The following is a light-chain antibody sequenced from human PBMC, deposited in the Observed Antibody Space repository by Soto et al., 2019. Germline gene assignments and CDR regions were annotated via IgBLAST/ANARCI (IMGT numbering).Light chain of an antibody. V-gene: IGKV4-1*01. CDR1: QSLLYSFNNKNY. CDR3: QHYYETPWP. Sequence: DIVMTQSPDSLTVSLGERATINCKSSQSLLYSFNNKNYLAWYQQKPGQPPKLLIHWASNREFGVPDRISGSGSKTDFTLTICSLQTEDVAVYYCQHYYETPWPFGRGTEVEIK. J-gene: IGKJ1*01. CDR2: WAS.